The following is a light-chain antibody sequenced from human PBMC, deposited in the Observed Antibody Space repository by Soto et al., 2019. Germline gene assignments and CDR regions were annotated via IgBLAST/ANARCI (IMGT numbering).Light chain of an antibody. V-gene: IGKV1-17*01. J-gene: IGKJ1*01. CDR2: GSS. Sequence: DIQMTQSPSSLSASVGDRVTITCRASQAIRNDLAWYQQKPGRAPKRLIYGSSSLQSGVPARFSGSGSGTEFTLTISSLQSEDFTVYSCLQYHNLWAFGQGTKVDNK. CDR1: QAIRND. CDR3: LQYHNLWA.